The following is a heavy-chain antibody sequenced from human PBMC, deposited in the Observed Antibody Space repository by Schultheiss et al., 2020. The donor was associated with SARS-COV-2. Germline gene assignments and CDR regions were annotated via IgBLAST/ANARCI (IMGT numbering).Heavy chain of an antibody. CDR3: ASLDDYGDQAYYYYGMDV. V-gene: IGHV3-33*01. D-gene: IGHD4-17*01. CDR2: IWYDGSNK. Sequence: GGSLRLSCAASGFTFSSYGMHWVRQAPGKGLEWVAVIWYDGSNKYYADSVKGRFTISRDNSKNTLYLQMNSLRAEDTAVYYCASLDDYGDQAYYYYGMDVWGQGTTVTVSS. J-gene: IGHJ6*02. CDR1: GFTFSSYG.